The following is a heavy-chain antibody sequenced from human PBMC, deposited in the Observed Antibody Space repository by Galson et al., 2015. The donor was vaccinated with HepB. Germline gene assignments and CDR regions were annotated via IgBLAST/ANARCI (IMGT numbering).Heavy chain of an antibody. Sequence: SLRLSCAASGFTFSSYTMNWVRQAPGKGLESVSYISSTGTTMYYADSAKGRFTISRDNAQNSLYLQMNSLRDEDTAVYYCARVYFGSGSSSAYWYFDLWGRGALVIVSS. CDR1: GFTFSSYT. J-gene: IGHJ2*01. CDR2: ISSTGTTM. D-gene: IGHD3-10*01. V-gene: IGHV3-48*02. CDR3: ARVYFGSGSSSAYWYFDL.